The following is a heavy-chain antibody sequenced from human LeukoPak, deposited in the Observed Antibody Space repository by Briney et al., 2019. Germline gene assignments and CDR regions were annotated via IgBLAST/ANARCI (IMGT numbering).Heavy chain of an antibody. V-gene: IGHV3-66*01. Sequence: TGGSLRLSCAASGFTVNNNYMSWVRQAPGKGLEWVSVIYSGGATYYADSVKGRFTISRDNSKNTLYLQMNSLRAEDTAVYYCAKGSWPSASMGPVDYWGQGTLVTVSS. CDR3: AKGSWPSASMGPVDY. CDR1: GFTVNNNY. J-gene: IGHJ4*02. D-gene: IGHD2-8*01. CDR2: IYSGGAT.